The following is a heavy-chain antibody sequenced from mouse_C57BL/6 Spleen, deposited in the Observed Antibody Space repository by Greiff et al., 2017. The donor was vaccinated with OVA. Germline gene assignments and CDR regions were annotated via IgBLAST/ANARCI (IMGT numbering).Heavy chain of an antibody. D-gene: IGHD2-4*01. CDR3: ARPGITTTGYYAMDY. V-gene: IGHV5-17*01. Sequence: EVKLVESGGGLVKPGGSLKLSCAASGFTFSDYGMHWVRQAPEKGLEWVAYISSGSSTIYYADTVKGRFTISRDNAKNTLFLQMTSLRSEDTAMYYCARPGITTTGYYAMDYWGQGTSVTVSS. CDR2: ISSGSSTI. CDR1: GFTFSDYG. J-gene: IGHJ4*01.